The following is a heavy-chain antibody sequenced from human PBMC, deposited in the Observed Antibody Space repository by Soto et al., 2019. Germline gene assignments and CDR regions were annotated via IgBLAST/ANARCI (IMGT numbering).Heavy chain of an antibody. Sequence: EVQLVESGGGLVKPGGSLRLSCAASGFTFSSYSMNWVRQAPGKGLEWVSSISSSSSYIYYADSVKGRFTISRDNAENXXYLQMNSLRADDTAVYYGVTGFGDDHFYYSYGMDVWGQGTTVTVSS. D-gene: IGHD3-10*01. CDR1: GFTFSSYS. CDR2: ISSSSSYI. J-gene: IGHJ6*02. CDR3: VTGFGDDHFYYSYGMDV. V-gene: IGHV3-21*01.